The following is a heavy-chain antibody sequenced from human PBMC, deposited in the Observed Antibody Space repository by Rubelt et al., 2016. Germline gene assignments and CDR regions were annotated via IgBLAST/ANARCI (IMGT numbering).Heavy chain of an antibody. J-gene: IGHJ4*02. D-gene: IGHD4-17*01. Sequence: QVQLQQWGAGLLKPSETLSLTCGVSGGSFSGYYWSWLRQPPGKGLEWIAEINPGGGTNYSPSLKVRCTISLDTSQNHFSLRPNAVTAADTAVYYCARGPTVTTPSSWGQGTLVTVSS. CDR2: INPGGGT. V-gene: IGHV4-34*01. CDR3: ARGPTVTTPSS. CDR1: GGSFSGYY.